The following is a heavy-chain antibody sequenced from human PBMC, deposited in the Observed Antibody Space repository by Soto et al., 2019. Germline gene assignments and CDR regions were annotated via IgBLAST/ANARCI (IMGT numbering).Heavy chain of an antibody. V-gene: IGHV3-21*01. Sequence: GGSLRLSCAASGFTFTVYYMNWVRQAPGKGLEWVSSISPSSNYMYYADSVKGRFTISRDNAKNSLYLQMNGLRAEDTAVYYCAKAMPHPYDFDFWGRGTLVTVSS. CDR3: AKAMPHPYDFDF. D-gene: IGHD2-2*01. J-gene: IGHJ4*02. CDR2: ISPSSNYM. CDR1: GFTFTVYY.